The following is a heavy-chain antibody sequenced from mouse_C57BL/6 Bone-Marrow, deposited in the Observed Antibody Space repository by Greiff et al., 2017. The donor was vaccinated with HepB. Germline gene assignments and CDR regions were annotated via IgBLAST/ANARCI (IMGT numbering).Heavy chain of an antibody. J-gene: IGHJ3*01. D-gene: IGHD4-1*01. Sequence: EVNVVESGGDLVKPGGSLKLSCAASGFTFSSYGMSWVRQTPDKRLEWVATISSGGSYTYYPDSVKGRFTISRDNAKNTLYLQMSSLKSEDTAMYYCASHWDGFAYWGQGTLVTVSA. CDR3: ASHWDGFAY. CDR2: ISSGGSYT. CDR1: GFTFSSYG. V-gene: IGHV5-6*01.